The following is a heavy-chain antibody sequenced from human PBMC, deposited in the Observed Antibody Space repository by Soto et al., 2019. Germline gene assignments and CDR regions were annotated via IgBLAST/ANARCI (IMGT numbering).Heavy chain of an antibody. J-gene: IGHJ3*01. CDR2: IHHSGST. CDR3: ARGYSFDV. V-gene: IGHV4-4*02. Sequence: QVLLQESGPGLLKPSETLSLTCSVSGGSITTDNWWSWVRQPPGKGLEWIGEIHHSGSTNYNMSLKSRVITSVDKCKNQFSLNLIFVTAADTAMYDGARGYSFDVWGGGTMVTVSS. CDR1: GGSITTDNW. D-gene: IGHD3-10*01.